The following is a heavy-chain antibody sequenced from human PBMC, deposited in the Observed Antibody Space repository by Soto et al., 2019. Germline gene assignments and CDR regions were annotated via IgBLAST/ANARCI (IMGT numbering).Heavy chain of an antibody. D-gene: IGHD6-13*01. V-gene: IGHV3-30*18. CDR2: ISFDGTNK. CDR1: GFTFSNYG. CDR3: AKVSLIGSSWPFDY. J-gene: IGHJ4*02. Sequence: QVQLVESGGGVVQPGRSLRLSCAASGFTFSNYGMHWVRQAPGKGLEWVAVISFDGTNKYYADSVKGRFTISRDNFKNTVYLQMNSLRAEDTAVYHCAKVSLIGSSWPFDYWGQGALVTVSS.